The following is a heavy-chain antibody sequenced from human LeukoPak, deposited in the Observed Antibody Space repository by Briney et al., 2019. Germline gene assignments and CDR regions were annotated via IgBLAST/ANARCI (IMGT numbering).Heavy chain of an antibody. J-gene: IGHJ4*02. V-gene: IGHV1-8*01. CDR1: GYTFTSYD. D-gene: IGHD6-19*01. Sequence: ASVKVSCKASGYTFTSYDINWVRQATGQGLEWMGWMNPNSANTGYAQKFQGRVTMTRNTSVSTAYMELSSLRSEDTAVYYCATYGYTNGWYSNYWGQGTLVTVSS. CDR3: ATYGYTNGWYSNY. CDR2: MNPNSANT.